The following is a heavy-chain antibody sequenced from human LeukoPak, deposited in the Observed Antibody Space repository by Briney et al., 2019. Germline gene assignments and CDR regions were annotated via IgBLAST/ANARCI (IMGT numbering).Heavy chain of an antibody. V-gene: IGHV1-2*02. Sequence: ASVKVSCKASGYTFTDYYMHWVRQAPGQGLEWMGWINPNSGGTNYAQKFQGRVTMTRDTSVTTAYMELSGLRSDDTAVYYCAKARGGGYFDYWGQGTLVTVSS. CDR2: INPNSGGT. J-gene: IGHJ4*02. CDR3: AKARGGGYFDY. CDR1: GYTFTDYY. D-gene: IGHD3-16*01.